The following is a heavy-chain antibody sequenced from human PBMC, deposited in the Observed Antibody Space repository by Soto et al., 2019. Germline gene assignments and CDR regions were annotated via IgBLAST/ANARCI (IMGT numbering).Heavy chain of an antibody. J-gene: IGHJ5*02. D-gene: IGHD2-15*01. Sequence: GASVKVSCKVSGYTLTELSMHWVRQAPGKGLEWMGGFDPEDGETIYAQKFQGRVTMTEDTSTDTAYMELSSLRSEDTAVYYCATAHIVVVVAATEGWFDPWGQGTLVTVSS. CDR1: GYTLTELS. CDR3: ATAHIVVVVAATEGWFDP. V-gene: IGHV1-24*01. CDR2: FDPEDGET.